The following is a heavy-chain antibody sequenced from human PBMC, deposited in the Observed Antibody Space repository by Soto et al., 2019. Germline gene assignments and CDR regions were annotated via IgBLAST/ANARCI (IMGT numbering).Heavy chain of an antibody. CDR2: INPNSGGT. D-gene: IGHD2-2*02. Sequence: ASVKVSCKASGYTFSGYYIHWLRQAPGQGLEWMGWINPNSGGTNYAQKFQGRATVTRDTPTSTAYMELSRLTSDDTAVYYCARSLTEGYCTLTGCYTRPLYGMDVWGQGTTVTVSS. J-gene: IGHJ6*02. CDR3: ARSLTEGYCTLTGCYTRPLYGMDV. CDR1: GYTFSGYY. V-gene: IGHV1-2*02.